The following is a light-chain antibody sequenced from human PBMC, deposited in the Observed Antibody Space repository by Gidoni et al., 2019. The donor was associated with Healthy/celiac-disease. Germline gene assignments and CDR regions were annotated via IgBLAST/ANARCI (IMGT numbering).Light chain of an antibody. J-gene: IGKJ4*01. CDR1: QGISSY. Sequence: IQLPPSPSLLSASVGDRVTSTCRASQGISSYLAWYQQKPGKAPKLLIYAASTLQSGVPSRFSGSGSGSEFTLTISSLQPEDFATYYCQQLNNYPRTFGGGTKVEIK. V-gene: IGKV1-9*01. CDR2: AAS. CDR3: QQLNNYPRT.